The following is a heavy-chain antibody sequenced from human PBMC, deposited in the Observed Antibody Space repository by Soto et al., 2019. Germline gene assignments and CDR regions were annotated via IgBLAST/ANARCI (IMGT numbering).Heavy chain of an antibody. CDR1: GFTFSSYG. J-gene: IGHJ4*02. CDR2: ISYDGSNK. D-gene: IGHD6-6*01. Sequence: GGSLRLSCAASGFTFSSYGMHWVRQAPGKGLEWVAVISYDGSNKYYADSVKGRFTISRDNSKNTLYLQMNILRAEDTAVYYCAKELVIAARPLGLDYWGQGTLVTVSS. CDR3: AKELVIAARPLGLDY. V-gene: IGHV3-30*18.